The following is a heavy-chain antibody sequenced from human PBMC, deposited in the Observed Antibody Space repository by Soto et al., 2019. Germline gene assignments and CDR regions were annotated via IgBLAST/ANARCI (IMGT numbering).Heavy chain of an antibody. CDR2: IIPSTGST. D-gene: IGHD6-13*01. CDR3: ARGCSSSDD. V-gene: IGHV1-69*12. J-gene: IGHJ4*02. Sequence: QVQLVQSGAEVKKPGSSVKVSCKAFGGTFSTYDVSWVRQAPGQGLEWVGVIIPSTGSTNHAQKFQGRVTITADESTRTVYMALTSLRSDDTAVYYCARGCSSSDDWGQGTLVTVSS. CDR1: GGTFSTYD.